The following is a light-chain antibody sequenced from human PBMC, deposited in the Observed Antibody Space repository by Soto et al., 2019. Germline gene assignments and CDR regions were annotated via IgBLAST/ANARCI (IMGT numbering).Light chain of an antibody. CDR2: GAS. V-gene: IGKV3-15*01. CDR1: QSVSRN. J-gene: IGKJ4*01. CDR3: QQYNNWLLLT. Sequence: EIEMTQSPATLSVSPGERATLSCRASQSVSRNLAWYQQKPGQAPRLLIYGASTRATGIPARFSGSGSGTEFTLTISSLQSEDFAIYYCQQYNNWLLLTFGGGTKVEIK.